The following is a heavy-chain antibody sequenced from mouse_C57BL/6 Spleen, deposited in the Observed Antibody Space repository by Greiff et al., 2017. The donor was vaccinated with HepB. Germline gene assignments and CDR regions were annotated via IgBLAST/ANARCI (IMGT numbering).Heavy chain of an antibody. V-gene: IGHV1-19*01. D-gene: IGHD1-1*01. CDR3: ARGLYYGSSSFDY. Sequence: VQLKESGPVLVKPGASVKMSCKASGYTFTDYYMNWVKQSHGKSLEWIGVINPYNGGTSYNQKFKGKATLTVDKSSSTAYMELNSLTSEDSAVYYCARGLYYGSSSFDYWGQGTTLTVSS. CDR2: INPYNGGT. CDR1: GYTFTDYY. J-gene: IGHJ2*01.